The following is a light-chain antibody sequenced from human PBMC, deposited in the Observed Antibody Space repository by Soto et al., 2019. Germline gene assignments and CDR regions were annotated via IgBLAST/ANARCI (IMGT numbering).Light chain of an antibody. CDR2: WAS. CDR1: QSVLYSSNNKNY. J-gene: IGKJ3*01. CDR3: QQYYGTPQA. Sequence: DIVMTQSPDSLAVSLGERATINCKSSQSVLYSSNNKNYLAWYQQKPGQPPKLLISWASTRESGVPDRFSGSGSGTDFTLTISSLQAEDVAVYYCQQYYGTPQAFGPGTKVDIK. V-gene: IGKV4-1*01.